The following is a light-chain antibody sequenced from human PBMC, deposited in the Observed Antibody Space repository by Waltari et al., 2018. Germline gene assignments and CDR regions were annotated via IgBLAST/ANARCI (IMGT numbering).Light chain of an antibody. CDR3: QQYGRSPRT. Sequence: DIQMTQSPSTLSASVGDRVTITCRARQSISSWLAWYQQKPGKAPKLLIYDASSLESGVPSRFSGSGSGTEFTLTISRLEPEDFAVYYCQQYGRSPRTFGQGTKVEIK. CDR1: QSISSW. V-gene: IGKV1-5*01. CDR2: DAS. J-gene: IGKJ1*01.